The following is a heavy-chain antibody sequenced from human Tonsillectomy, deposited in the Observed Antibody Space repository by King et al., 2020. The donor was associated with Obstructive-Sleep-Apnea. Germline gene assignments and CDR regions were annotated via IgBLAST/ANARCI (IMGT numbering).Heavy chain of an antibody. D-gene: IGHD3-10*01. CDR1: GFTFSFYT. V-gene: IGHV3-21*01. CDR3: ARGSFGEFSYIDF. Sequence: VQLVESGGGLVTPGESLRLSCAASGFTFSFYTMNWVRQAPGKGLEWVSSISSSSSYIYYADSMKGRFTISGDNAKNSLYLQMNSLRAEDTAVYYCARGSFGEFSYIDFWGQGTLVTVSS. J-gene: IGHJ4*02. CDR2: ISSSSSYI.